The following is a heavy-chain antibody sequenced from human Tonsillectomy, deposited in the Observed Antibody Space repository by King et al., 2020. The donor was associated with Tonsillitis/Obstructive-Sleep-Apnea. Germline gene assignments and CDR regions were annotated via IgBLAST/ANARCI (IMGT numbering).Heavy chain of an antibody. V-gene: IGHV5-51*01. CDR1: EYSFSNYW. D-gene: IGHD2-8*01. J-gene: IGHJ3*02. CDR2: IYPGDSDT. CDR3: ARIGLQRGHADFDI. Sequence: VQLVESGAEVKKTGESLKISCKGSEYSFSNYWIAWVRQMPGKSLEWVGIIYPGDSDTRYIPSFQGQVTLSADKTISTAYLQWSSLKASDTAMYYCARIGLQRGHADFDIWAQGTMVTVSS.